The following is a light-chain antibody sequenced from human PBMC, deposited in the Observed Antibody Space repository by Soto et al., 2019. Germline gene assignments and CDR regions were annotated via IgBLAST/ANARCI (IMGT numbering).Light chain of an antibody. V-gene: IGKV3-11*01. Sequence: EIVLTQSPATLSLSPGERATLSCRASQSVSSYLAWYQQKPGQAPRLLIYDASNRATGIPARFSGSGSGTDFTLTISSLEPEDFAVYYCQQRRNWTLTFGRGTKVEI. CDR3: QQRRNWTLT. CDR2: DAS. J-gene: IGKJ4*01. CDR1: QSVSSY.